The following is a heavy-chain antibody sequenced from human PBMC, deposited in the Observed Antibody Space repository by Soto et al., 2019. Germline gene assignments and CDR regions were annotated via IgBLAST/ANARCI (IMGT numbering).Heavy chain of an antibody. V-gene: IGHV3-30*18. D-gene: IGHD1-1*01. CDR1: GFTFSSYG. J-gene: IGHJ4*02. CDR3: XKAXSPFVGNTYFDY. CDR2: ISYDGSNK. Sequence: QVQLVESGGGVVQPGRSLRLSCAASGFTFSSYGMHWVRQAPGKGLEWVAVISYDGSNKYYADSVKGRFTISRDNSKNTLYLQMNSLRAEDTAVXXCXKAXSPFVGNTYFDYWGQGTLVTVSS.